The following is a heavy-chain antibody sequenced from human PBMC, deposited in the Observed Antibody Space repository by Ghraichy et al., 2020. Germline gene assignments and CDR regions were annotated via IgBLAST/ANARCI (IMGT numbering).Heavy chain of an antibody. D-gene: IGHD6-13*01. CDR3: ARDSSEYSSSWYEAEVKDYGMDV. Sequence: SETLSLTCTVSGGSISSYYWSWIRQPPGKGLEWIGYIYYSGSTNYNPSLKSRVTISVDTSKNQFSLKLSSVTAADTAVYYCARDSSEYSSSWYEAEVKDYGMDVWGQGTTVTVSS. J-gene: IGHJ6*02. CDR1: GGSISSYY. V-gene: IGHV4-59*01. CDR2: IYYSGST.